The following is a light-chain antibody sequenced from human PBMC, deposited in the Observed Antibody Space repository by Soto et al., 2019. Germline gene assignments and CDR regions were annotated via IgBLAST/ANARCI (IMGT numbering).Light chain of an antibody. J-gene: IGKJ5*01. CDR1: QSIVRG. V-gene: IGKV3-15*01. Sequence: EIVMTQSPATLSVSPGERATLSCRASQSIVRGLAWYQQKPGQAPSLLIYDSSTRATGVPARFSGSGSGTEFTLTISGLQSEDFAVYYCQQYDNWPPITFGQGTRLEIK. CDR3: QQYDNWPPIT. CDR2: DSS.